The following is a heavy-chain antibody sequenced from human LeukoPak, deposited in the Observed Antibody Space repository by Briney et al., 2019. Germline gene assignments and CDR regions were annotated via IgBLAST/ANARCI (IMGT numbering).Heavy chain of an antibody. D-gene: IGHD6-19*01. J-gene: IGHJ4*02. V-gene: IGHV4-59*01. CDR1: GGSISSYY. CDR2: IYYSGST. CDR3: ARGSSGWYGYYFDY. Sequence: SQTLSLTCTVSGGSISSYYWNWIRQPPGKGLEYIGYIYYSGSTNYNPSLKSRITISVDTSKNQFSLKLNSVTAANTAVYYCARGSSGWYGYYFDYWGQGTLVTVSS.